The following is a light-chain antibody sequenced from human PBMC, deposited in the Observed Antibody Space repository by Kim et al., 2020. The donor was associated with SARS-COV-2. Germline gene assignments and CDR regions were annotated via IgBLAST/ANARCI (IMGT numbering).Light chain of an antibody. Sequence: EIVLTQSPATLSLSPGERATLSCRASQSVSSYLVWYQQKPGQAPRLLIYDASNRATGIPARFSGSGSGTDFTLTISSLEPEDFAVYFCQQRSNWPPITFGEETRRGIK. CDR1: QSVSSY. CDR3: QQRSNWPPIT. J-gene: IGKJ5*01. CDR2: DAS. V-gene: IGKV3-11*01.